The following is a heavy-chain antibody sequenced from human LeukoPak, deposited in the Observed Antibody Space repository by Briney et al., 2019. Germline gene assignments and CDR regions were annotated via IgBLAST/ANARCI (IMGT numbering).Heavy chain of an antibody. CDR3: SRSGAGRDYFDY. CDR1: GFTFGDYA. Sequence: GGSLRLSCTGSGFTFGDYAINWVRQAPGKGLKWVGFIRSKAYGGTTENAASVEGRFAISRDDSKTIAYLQLNSLKTEDTAVYYCSRSGAGRDYFDYWGQGTLVTVSS. V-gene: IGHV3-49*04. D-gene: IGHD6-13*01. CDR2: IRSKAYGGTT. J-gene: IGHJ4*02.